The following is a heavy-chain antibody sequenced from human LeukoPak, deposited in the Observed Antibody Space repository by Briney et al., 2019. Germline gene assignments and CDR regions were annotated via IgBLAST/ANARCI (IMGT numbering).Heavy chain of an antibody. CDR3: AKTHSSWWGDYFDY. J-gene: IGHJ4*02. CDR1: GYTFTGYY. D-gene: IGHD6-13*01. CDR2: INPNSGGT. Sequence: ASVKVSCKASGYTFTGYYMHWVRQAPGQGLEWMGRINPNSGGTNYAQKFQGRVTMTRDTSISTAYMELSSLRAEDTAVYYCAKTHSSWWGDYFDYWGQGTLVTVSS. V-gene: IGHV1-2*06.